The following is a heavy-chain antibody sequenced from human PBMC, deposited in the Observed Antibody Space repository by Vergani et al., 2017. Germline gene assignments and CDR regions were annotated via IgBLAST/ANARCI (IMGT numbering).Heavy chain of an antibody. CDR2: IYHSGIT. CDR3: AREVEVGGWEXYCSSTSCSPNRQYYFDY. D-gene: IGHD2-2*01. J-gene: IGHJ4*02. V-gene: IGHV4-38-2*02. Sequence: QVQLQESGPGLVKPSETLSLTCAVSGYSISSGYYWGWIRQPPGKGLEWIGSIYHSGITYYNPSLKSRVTISVDTSKNQFSLKLSSVSAAATAVYYCAREVEVGGWEXYCSSTSCSPNRQYYFDYWGQGTLVTVSS. CDR1: GYSISSGYY.